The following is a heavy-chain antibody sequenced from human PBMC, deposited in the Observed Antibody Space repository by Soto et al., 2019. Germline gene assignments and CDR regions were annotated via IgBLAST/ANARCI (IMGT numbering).Heavy chain of an antibody. V-gene: IGHV4-31*03. Sequence: PSETLSLTCTVAGDSISSGGYYWNWIRQHPGKGLEWIANNYYSGGTYFNPSLESRVSITRATSKNQFSLRLSSVPAADTAVYYCARGKDIRGSPGYFDSWGQGTLVTVSS. D-gene: IGHD2-15*01. CDR1: GDSISSGGYY. CDR3: ARGKDIRGSPGYFDS. J-gene: IGHJ4*02. CDR2: NYYSGGT.